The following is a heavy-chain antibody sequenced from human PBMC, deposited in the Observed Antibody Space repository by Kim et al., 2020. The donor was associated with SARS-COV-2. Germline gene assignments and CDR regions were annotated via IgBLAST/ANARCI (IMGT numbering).Heavy chain of an antibody. J-gene: IGHJ6*02. CDR1: GFTFSSYS. CDR2: ISSSSSYI. D-gene: IGHD3-10*01. V-gene: IGHV3-21*01. CDR3: ARDLFTHYGSGSYYGYYYYYGMDV. Sequence: GGSLRLSCAASGFTFSSYSMNWVRQAPGKGLEGVSSISSSSSYIYYADSVKGRFTISRDNAKNSLYLQMNSLRAEDTAVYYCARDLFTHYGSGSYYGYYYYYGMDVWGQGTTVTVSS.